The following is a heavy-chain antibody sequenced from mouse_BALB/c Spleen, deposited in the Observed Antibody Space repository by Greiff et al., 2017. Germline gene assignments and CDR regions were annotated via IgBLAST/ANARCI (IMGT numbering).Heavy chain of an antibody. J-gene: IGHJ3*01. CDR1: GFTFSSYA. CDR3: ARGEYDRFAY. D-gene: IGHD2-14*01. Sequence: EVQLVESGGGLVKPGGSLKLSCAASGFTFSSYAMSWVRQTPEKRLEWVATISSGGSYTYYPDSVKGRFTISRDNAKNTLYLQMSSLRSEDTAMYYCARGEYDRFAYWGQGTLVTVSA. CDR2: ISSGGSYT. V-gene: IGHV5-9-3*01.